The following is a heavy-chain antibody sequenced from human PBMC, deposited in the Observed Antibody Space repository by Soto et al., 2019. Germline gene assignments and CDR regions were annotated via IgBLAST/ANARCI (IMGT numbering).Heavy chain of an antibody. J-gene: IGHJ4*02. Sequence: PGGSLRLSCGASGFTFTNAWMSWVRQPPGKGLDWVGRIKSKTDGGTTDYATPVKGRFSISRDDSKNTLYLQLNSLKTADTAIYYCATSNYYESATSPKARFDYWGQGTLVTVSS. V-gene: IGHV3-15*01. D-gene: IGHD3-16*01. CDR3: ATSNYYESATSPKARFDY. CDR1: GFTFTNAW. CDR2: IKSKTDGGTT.